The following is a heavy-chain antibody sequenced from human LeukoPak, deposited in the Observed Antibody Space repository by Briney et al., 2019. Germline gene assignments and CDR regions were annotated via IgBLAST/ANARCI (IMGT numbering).Heavy chain of an antibody. CDR3: ARDPPLGSCSTISCPHLDY. CDR1: GFTFSRYS. D-gene: IGHD2-2*01. V-gene: IGHV3-21*01. Sequence: GGSLRLSCAASGFTFSRYSMNWVRQAPGKGLEWVSSISSSSSFIYYADSVKGRFTISRDNTKNSLYLQMNSLRAEDTAVYYCARDPPLGSCSTISCPHLDYWGQGTLVTVSS. CDR2: ISSSSSFI. J-gene: IGHJ4*02.